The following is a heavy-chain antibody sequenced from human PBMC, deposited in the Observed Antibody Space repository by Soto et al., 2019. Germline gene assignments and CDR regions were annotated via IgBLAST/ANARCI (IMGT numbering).Heavy chain of an antibody. D-gene: IGHD6-13*01. Sequence: GGSLRLSCAASGFTFSSYGMHWVRQAPGKGLEWVAVISYDGSNKYYADSVKGRFTISRDNSKNTLYLQMNSLSAEDTAVYYCAKDSSRVRRVIYSSYATDVWGPGPTVTLSS. CDR3: AKDSSRVRRVIYSSYATDV. CDR2: ISYDGSNK. V-gene: IGHV3-30*18. J-gene: IGHJ6*02. CDR1: GFTFSSYG.